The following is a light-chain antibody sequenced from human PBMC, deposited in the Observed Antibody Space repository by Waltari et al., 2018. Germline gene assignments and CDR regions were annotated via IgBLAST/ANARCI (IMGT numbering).Light chain of an antibody. CDR1: QSILYSSNNKKY. CDR2: WAS. CDR3: QQYYSGRT. Sequence: DIVMTQSPDSLAVSLGERATINCKSSQSILYSSNNKKYLAWYQQRPGQPPKLPISWASTRESGVPDRFSGSGSETDFTLTISSLQAEDVAVYYCQQYYSGRTFGQGTKVEIK. V-gene: IGKV4-1*01. J-gene: IGKJ1*01.